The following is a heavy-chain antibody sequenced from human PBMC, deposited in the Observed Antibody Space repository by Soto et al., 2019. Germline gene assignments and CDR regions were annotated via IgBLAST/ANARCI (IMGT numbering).Heavy chain of an antibody. V-gene: IGHV3-23*01. D-gene: IGHD6-19*01. Sequence: EVQLLESGGGLVQPWGSLRLSCAASGFTFSSYAMSWFHQATGKGLEWVSAISGSGISTYYADSVKRRFTISRDNSKNTLYLQMNSLRAEETAVYYCGKEYEYSSGWARIDSWGQGTLVTVSS. J-gene: IGHJ4*02. CDR3: GKEYEYSSGWARIDS. CDR1: GFTFSSYA. CDR2: ISGSGIST.